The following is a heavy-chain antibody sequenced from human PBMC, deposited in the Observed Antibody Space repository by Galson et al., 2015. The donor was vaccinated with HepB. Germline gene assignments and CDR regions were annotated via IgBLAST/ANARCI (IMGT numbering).Heavy chain of an antibody. Sequence: SLRLSCAASGFTFSSYAMSWVRQASGKGLEWVGRIRSKANSYATAYAASVKGRFTISRDVSKNTAYLQMNSLKTEDTAVYYCTRARWGSSSSKGGYYYGMDVWGQGTTVTVSS. CDR1: GFTFSSYA. CDR3: TRARWGSSSSKGGYYYGMDV. J-gene: IGHJ6*02. V-gene: IGHV3-73*01. CDR2: IRSKANSYAT. D-gene: IGHD6-13*01.